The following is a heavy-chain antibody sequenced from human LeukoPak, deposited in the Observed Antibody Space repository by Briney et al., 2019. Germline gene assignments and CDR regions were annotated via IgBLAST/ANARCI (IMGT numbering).Heavy chain of an antibody. J-gene: IGHJ4*02. CDR2: IKSKTDGGTT. D-gene: IGHD3-22*01. CDR3: TTECAYYYDSSGYAPYYFDY. V-gene: IGHV3-15*01. CDR1: GFTFSNAW. Sequence: GGSLRLSCAASGFTFSNAWMSWVRQAPGKGLEWVGRIKSKTDGGTTDYAAPVKGRFTISRDDSKNTLYLQMNSLKTEDTAVYYCTTECAYYYDSSGYAPYYFDYWGQGTLVTVSS.